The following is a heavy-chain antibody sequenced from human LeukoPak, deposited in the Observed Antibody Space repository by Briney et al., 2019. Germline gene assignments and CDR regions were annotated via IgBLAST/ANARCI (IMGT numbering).Heavy chain of an antibody. CDR3: AKDLYSGSYF. Sequence: GGSLRLSCAASGFTFSSYAMSWVRQAPGKGLGWVSAISGSGGSTYYADSVKGRFTISRDNSENTLYLQMNSLRAEDTAVYYCAKDLYSGSYFWGQGTLVTVSS. J-gene: IGHJ4*02. CDR2: ISGSGGST. V-gene: IGHV3-23*01. CDR1: GFTFSSYA. D-gene: IGHD1-26*01.